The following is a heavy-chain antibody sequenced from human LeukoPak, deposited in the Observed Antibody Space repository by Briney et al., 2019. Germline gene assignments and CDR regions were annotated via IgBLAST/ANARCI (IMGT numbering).Heavy chain of an antibody. V-gene: IGHV3-21*01. J-gene: IGHJ4*02. CDR3: ARDSLQWLSPNYFDY. D-gene: IGHD3-3*01. CDR1: GFTFSSYS. CDR2: ISSSSSYI. Sequence: PGGSLRLSCAASGFTFSSYSMNWVRQAPGKGLEWVSSISSSSSYIYYADSVKGRFTISRDNAKNSLYLQMNSLRAEDTAVYYCARDSLQWLSPNYFDYWGQGTLVTVSS.